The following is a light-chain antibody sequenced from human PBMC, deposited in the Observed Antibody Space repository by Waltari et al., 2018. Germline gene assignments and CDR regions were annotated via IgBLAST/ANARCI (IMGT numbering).Light chain of an antibody. V-gene: IGKV1-5*03. CDR2: KAS. Sequence: DIQMTQSPSTLSASVADRVTITCRASQSINSWLAWYQQKPGKAPNRLIYKASTLESGVPSRFSGSGPGTEFTLTISSLQPDDFATYYCQQYNSYSRTFGQGTKVEIK. CDR3: QQYNSYSRT. CDR1: QSINSW. J-gene: IGKJ1*01.